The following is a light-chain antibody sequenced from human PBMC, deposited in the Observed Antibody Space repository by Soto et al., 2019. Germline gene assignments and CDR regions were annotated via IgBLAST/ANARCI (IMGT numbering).Light chain of an antibody. J-gene: IGKJ1*01. CDR1: QRISSY. CDR2: AAS. V-gene: IGKV1-39*01. Sequence: DIQMTQSPSSRCASVGNRGTITCRGSQRISSYLNWYQQNPGKAPKLLISAASSLQSGVPSRFSGGGSGTDFTLTISSLQPEDFATYYCQQSSSTPWTFGQGTKVDIK. CDR3: QQSSSTPWT.